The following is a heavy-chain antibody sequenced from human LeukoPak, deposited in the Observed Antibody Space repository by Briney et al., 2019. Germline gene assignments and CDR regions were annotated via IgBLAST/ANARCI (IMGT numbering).Heavy chain of an antibody. J-gene: IGHJ4*02. Sequence: GESLKISCKASGYSFNMYWIGWVRQMPGKGLEWMGIIYPGDSDTRYSPSFQGQVTISADKSISTAYLQWSSLKASDTAMYYCARRYSGYDYGVDYWGQGTLVTVSS. V-gene: IGHV5-51*01. D-gene: IGHD5-12*01. CDR3: ARRYSGYDYGVDY. CDR1: GYSFNMYW. CDR2: IYPGDSDT.